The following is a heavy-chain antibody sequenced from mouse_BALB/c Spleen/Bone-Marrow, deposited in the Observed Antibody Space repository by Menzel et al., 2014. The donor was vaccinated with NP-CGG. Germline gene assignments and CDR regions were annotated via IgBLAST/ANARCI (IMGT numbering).Heavy chain of an antibody. CDR3: TLAYVGQGDWCFDV. D-gene: IGHD6-5*01. Sequence: VQLQQPGTVLARPGASVKMSCKASDYTFTSYRMHWLKQRPGQGLEWIGAIYHGNSDTSYNQKFKGKAALTAVTSTSTAYMALSSLTNEDSAGYDCTLAYVGQGDWCFDVWGAGTTVTVSS. CDR2: IYHGNSDT. V-gene: IGHV1-5*01. CDR1: DYTFTSYR. J-gene: IGHJ1*01.